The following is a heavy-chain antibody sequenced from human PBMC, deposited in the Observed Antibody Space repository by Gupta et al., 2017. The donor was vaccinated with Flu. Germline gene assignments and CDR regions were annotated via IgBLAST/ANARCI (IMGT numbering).Heavy chain of an antibody. V-gene: IGHV3-9*01. CDR1: GFTFDDHA. D-gene: IGHD4-17*01. CDR3: AKDYVSTVTTSGWFDP. J-gene: IGHJ5*02. Sequence: EMQLVESGGGLVQPGRSLRLSCAASGFTFDDHAMHWVRQAPGKGLEWVSGISWNSDTTDYADSVKGRFTISRDNAKKSLYLQMNSLRTEDTALYYCAKDYVSTVTTSGWFDPWGQGTLVTVSS. CDR2: ISWNSDTT.